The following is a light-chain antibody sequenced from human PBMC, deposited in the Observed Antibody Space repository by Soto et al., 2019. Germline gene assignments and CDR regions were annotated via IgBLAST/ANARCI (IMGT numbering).Light chain of an antibody. J-gene: IGKJ3*01. CDR3: QQYQT. CDR1: HSVGSSY. Sequence: EIVLSLSPGTLSLSPGERATLSCRASHSVGSSYLAWYQQKPGQAPRLLIYATSSRATGIPDRFSGSGSGTDFTLTISRLEPEDFAVYYCQQYQTFGPGTKVDI. CDR2: ATS. V-gene: IGKV3-20*01.